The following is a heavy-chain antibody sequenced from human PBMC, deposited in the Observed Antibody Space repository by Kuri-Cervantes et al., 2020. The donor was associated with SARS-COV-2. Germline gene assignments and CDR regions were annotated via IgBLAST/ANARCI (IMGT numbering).Heavy chain of an antibody. CDR3: ARDVVDIYDFWSGYYTGYYYYGMDV. V-gene: IGHV3-11*06. CDR2: ISSSSSYT. D-gene: IGHD3-3*01. CDR1: GFTFSDYY. Sequence: GEALMISCAASGFTFSDYYISWIRQAPGKGLEWVSYISSSSSYTNYADSVKGRFTISRDNAKNSLYLQMNSLRAEDTAVYYCARDVVDIYDFWSGYYTGYYYYGMDVWGQGTTVTVSS. J-gene: IGHJ6*02.